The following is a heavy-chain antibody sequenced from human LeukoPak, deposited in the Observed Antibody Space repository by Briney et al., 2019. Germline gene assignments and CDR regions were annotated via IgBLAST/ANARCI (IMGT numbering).Heavy chain of an antibody. V-gene: IGHV4-61*02. Sequence: SGTLSLTCAVSGGSISSGSYYWSWIRQPAGKGLGWIGRIYTSGSTNYNPSLKSRVTISVDTSKNQFSLKLSSVTAADTAVYYCARNAPLTGDFDYWGPGTLVTVSS. CDR1: GGSISSGSYY. CDR2: IYTSGST. CDR3: ARNAPLTGDFDY. D-gene: IGHD7-27*01. J-gene: IGHJ4*02.